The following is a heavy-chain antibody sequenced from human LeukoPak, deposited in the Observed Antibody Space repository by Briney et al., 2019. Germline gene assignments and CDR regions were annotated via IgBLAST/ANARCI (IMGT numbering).Heavy chain of an antibody. CDR2: ISGSGGST. Sequence: GGSLRLSCAASGFTFSSYAMSWVRQAPGKGLEWVSAISGSGGSTYYADSVKGRFTISRDNSKNTLYVQMNSLRAEDTALYYCARDFRTSYYYYMDVWGKGTTVTVSS. CDR3: ARDFRTSYYYYMDV. D-gene: IGHD1-14*01. J-gene: IGHJ6*03. V-gene: IGHV3-23*01. CDR1: GFTFSSYA.